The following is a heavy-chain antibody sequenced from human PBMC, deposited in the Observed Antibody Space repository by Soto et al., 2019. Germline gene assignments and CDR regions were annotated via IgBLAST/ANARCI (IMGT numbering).Heavy chain of an antibody. V-gene: IGHV1-8*01. CDR3: ARGEDRIYYYYYMDV. CDR2: MNPNSGNT. J-gene: IGHJ6*03. Sequence: GTSAEVCCEACGDRFASSDINWVRQATGQGLEWMGWMNPNSGNTGYAQKFQGRVTMTRNTSISTAYMELSSLRSEDTAVYYCARGEDRIYYYYYMDVWGKGTTVTVSS. CDR1: GDRFASSD.